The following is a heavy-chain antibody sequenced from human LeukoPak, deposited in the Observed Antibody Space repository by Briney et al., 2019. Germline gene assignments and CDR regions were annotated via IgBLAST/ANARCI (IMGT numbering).Heavy chain of an antibody. CDR1: GFTFDDYG. CDR3: AKGRYSSGSTYVDY. D-gene: IGHD5-18*01. Sequence: PGGSLRLSCAASGFTFDDYGMSWVRQAPGKGLEWVAGINRNSESTGYADSVKGRFTISRDNSKNTLYLQMNSLRGEDTAVYYCAKGRYSSGSTYVDYWGQGTLVTVSS. V-gene: IGHV3-20*04. J-gene: IGHJ4*02. CDR2: INRNSEST.